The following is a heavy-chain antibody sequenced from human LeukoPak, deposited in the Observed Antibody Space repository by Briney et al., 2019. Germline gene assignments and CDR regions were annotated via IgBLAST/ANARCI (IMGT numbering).Heavy chain of an antibody. CDR1: GFTFSSYS. J-gene: IGHJ4*02. D-gene: IGHD3-16*01. Sequence: QAGGSLRLSCAASGFTFSSYSMSWVRQAPGKGLEWVSFIYSGGSTYYADSVKGRFTISRDNSKNTLYLQMNSLRAEDTAVYYCATRGIGYYFDYWGQGTLVTVSS. CDR3: ATRGIGYYFDY. CDR2: IYSGGST. V-gene: IGHV3-66*01.